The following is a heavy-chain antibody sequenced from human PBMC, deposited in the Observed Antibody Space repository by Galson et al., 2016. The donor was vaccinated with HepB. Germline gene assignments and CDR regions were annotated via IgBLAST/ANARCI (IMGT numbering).Heavy chain of an antibody. J-gene: IGHJ4*02. CDR1: GFTFSTYA. CDR2: ISGSGDT. Sequence: SLRLSCAASGFTFSTYAMSWVRPAPGKGLEWFSGISGSGDTKFADSVKGRFTISRDNSKTTLYLQMNSLKVEDTAVYYCAREMHVAAAAAFDFWGRGTLVTVSS. D-gene: IGHD6-13*01. CDR3: AREMHVAAAAAFDF. V-gene: IGHV3-23*01.